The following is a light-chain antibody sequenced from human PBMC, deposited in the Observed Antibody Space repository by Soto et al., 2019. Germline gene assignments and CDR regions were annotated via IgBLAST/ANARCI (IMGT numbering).Light chain of an antibody. V-gene: IGKV1-5*01. Sequence: DLQMTQSPSTLSASVGDRVTITCRASQSIGSWLAWYQQKPGKAPKLLIFDASSLESGVPSRFSGSGSGTDFTLTISSLQPDDFATYYCQQANSFPLTFGGGTKVDIK. CDR3: QQANSFPLT. CDR2: DAS. J-gene: IGKJ4*01. CDR1: QSIGSW.